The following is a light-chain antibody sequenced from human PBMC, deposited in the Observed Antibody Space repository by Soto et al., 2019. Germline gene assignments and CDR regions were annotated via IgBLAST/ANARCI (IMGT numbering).Light chain of an antibody. V-gene: IGKV3-20*01. Sequence: ETVLTQSPGTLSLSPGERVTLSCGASQSVCSRCFAWYQQKPGQSPRLLIYGASTRATGIPDRFSASGSGKDFTLTISRLEPEDFAVYYCQHYGTTPWTFGQGTKVGIK. CDR2: GAS. J-gene: IGKJ1*01. CDR1: QSVCSRC. CDR3: QHYGTTPWT.